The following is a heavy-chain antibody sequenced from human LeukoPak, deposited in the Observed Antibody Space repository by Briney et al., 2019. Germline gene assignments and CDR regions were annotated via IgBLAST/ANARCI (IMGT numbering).Heavy chain of an antibody. J-gene: IGHJ4*02. CDR3: ASGIRAFDN. CDR2: TYSGGST. V-gene: IGHV3-66*01. Sequence: GGSLRLSCLASGFTVSSNYRSWVRQAPGKGLEWVSVTYSGGSTYYADSVKGRCTISRDNSKNTLYLQMNSLRGEDTAVYYCASGIRAFDNWGQGTLVTVSA. CDR1: GFTVSSNY. D-gene: IGHD1-26*01.